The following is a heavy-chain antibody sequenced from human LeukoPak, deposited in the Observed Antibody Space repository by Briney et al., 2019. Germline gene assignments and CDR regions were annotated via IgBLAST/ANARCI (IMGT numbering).Heavy chain of an antibody. CDR2: ISGRGGSA. CDR3: AKEDYYGSGFDN. J-gene: IGHJ4*02. Sequence: GGSLRLSCAASGFSFSSNAMGWVRQVLGKGLQWVSGISGRGGSAYYADSVKGRFIISRDNSKNTLYLQMNNLRAEDTALYYCAKEDYYGSGFDNWGQGTLVTVSS. V-gene: IGHV3-23*01. D-gene: IGHD3-10*01. CDR1: GFSFSSNA.